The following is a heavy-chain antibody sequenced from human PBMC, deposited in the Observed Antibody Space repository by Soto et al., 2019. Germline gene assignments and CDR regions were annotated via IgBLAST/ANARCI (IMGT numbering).Heavy chain of an antibody. D-gene: IGHD3-10*01. Sequence: SETMCLSWAVAGGSIRGGGYSWSWIRQPPGKGLEWIGYIYHSGSTYYNPSLKSRVTISVDRSKNQFSLKLSSVTAADTAVYYCARVPGPWGQGTLVTVSS. CDR1: GGSIRGGGYS. V-gene: IGHV4-30-2*01. CDR3: ARVPGP. J-gene: IGHJ5*02. CDR2: IYHSGST.